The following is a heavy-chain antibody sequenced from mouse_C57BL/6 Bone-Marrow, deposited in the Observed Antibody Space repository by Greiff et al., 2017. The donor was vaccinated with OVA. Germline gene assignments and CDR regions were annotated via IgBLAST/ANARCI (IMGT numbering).Heavy chain of an antibody. V-gene: IGHV1-69*01. CDR1: GYTFTSYW. CDR3: ARGGALNLDY. J-gene: IGHJ4*01. Sequence: VQLQQPGAELVMPGASVKLSCKASGYTFTSYWMHWVKQRPGQGLEWIGEIDPSDSYTNYNQKFKGKSTLTVDKSSSTAYMQLSSLTSEDSAVYYCARGGALNLDYWGQGTSVTVSS. D-gene: IGHD1-3*01. CDR2: IDPSDSYT.